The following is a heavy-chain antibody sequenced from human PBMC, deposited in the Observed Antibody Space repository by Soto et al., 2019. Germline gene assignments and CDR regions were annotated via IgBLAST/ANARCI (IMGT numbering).Heavy chain of an antibody. CDR3: ARLGGYCSGGSCPYGMDV. D-gene: IGHD2-15*01. CDR1: GFTFSSYS. J-gene: IGHJ6*02. Sequence: GGSLRLSCAASGFTFSSYSMNWVRQAPGKGLEWVSSISSSSSYIYYADSVKGRFTISRDNAKNSLYLQMNSLRAEDTAVYYCARLGGYCSGGSCPYGMDVWGQGTTVTVSS. V-gene: IGHV3-21*01. CDR2: ISSSSSYI.